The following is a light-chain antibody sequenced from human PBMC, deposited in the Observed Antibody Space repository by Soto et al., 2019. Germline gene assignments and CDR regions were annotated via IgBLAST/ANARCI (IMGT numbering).Light chain of an antibody. CDR2: DAS. CDR1: QSVSSY. Sequence: EIVLTQSPATLSLSPGEIATLSCRASQSVSSYLAWYQQKPGQAPRLLIYDASKSATGIPARFSGSGSGTDFTLSISGLEPEDFAVYYCQQRNKWLEFTFGPGTKVDIK. V-gene: IGKV3-11*01. J-gene: IGKJ3*01. CDR3: QQRNKWLEFT.